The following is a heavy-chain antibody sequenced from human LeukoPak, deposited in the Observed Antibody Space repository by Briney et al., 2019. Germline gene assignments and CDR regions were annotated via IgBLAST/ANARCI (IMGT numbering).Heavy chain of an antibody. V-gene: IGHV3-48*03. Sequence: GGSLRLSCVVSGFTFSSYEMNWVRQAPGKGLEWVSYISSSGSTIYYADSVKGRFTISRDNAKNSLYLQMNSLTADDTAVYYCARDSIVTGEFDYWGQGTLVTVSS. CDR2: ISSSGSTI. J-gene: IGHJ4*02. CDR3: ARDSIVTGEFDY. CDR1: GFTFSSYE. D-gene: IGHD2-21*02.